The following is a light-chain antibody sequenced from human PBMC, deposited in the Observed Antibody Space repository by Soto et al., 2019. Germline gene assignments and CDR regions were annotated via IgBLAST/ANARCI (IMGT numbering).Light chain of an antibody. CDR3: QHYCSSRT. J-gene: IGKJ1*01. V-gene: IGKV3-20*01. CDR1: QRVSSSY. Sequence: EIVLTQSPGTLSLSPGERATLSCRASQRVSSSYLAWYQQKPGQAPRLLIYGASSRATGIPERFSGSVSGTDFTLTISRLAPEDFAVYYCQHYCSSRTFGQGTKVEIK. CDR2: GAS.